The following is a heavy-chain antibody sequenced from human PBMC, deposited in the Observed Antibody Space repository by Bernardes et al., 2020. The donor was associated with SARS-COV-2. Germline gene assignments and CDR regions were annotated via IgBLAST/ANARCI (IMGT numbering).Heavy chain of an antibody. J-gene: IGHJ6*02. CDR1: GFTFSSYW. CDR3: ARDLTVTTKRDRNYYYYYGMDV. V-gene: IGHV3-7*01. D-gene: IGHD4-17*01. CDR2: IKQDGSEK. Sequence: GGSLRLSCAASGFTFSSYWMSWVRQAPGKGLEWVANIKQDGSEKYYVDSVKGRFTISRDNAKNSLYLQMNSLRAEDTAVYYCARDLTVTTKRDRNYYYYYGMDVWGQGTTVTVSS.